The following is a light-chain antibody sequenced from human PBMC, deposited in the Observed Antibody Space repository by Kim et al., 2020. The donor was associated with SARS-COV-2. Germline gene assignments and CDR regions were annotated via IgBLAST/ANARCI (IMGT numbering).Light chain of an antibody. CDR3: QQSYSVPRT. V-gene: IGKV1-39*01. J-gene: IGKJ4*01. CDR1: QSISNF. Sequence: DIQMTQSPSSLSASVGDRVTITCRASQSISNFLNWYQLKPGKAPKLLIYAASTLQSGVPSRFSGSGSGTDFTLTISSLQPEDFATYYCQQSYSVPRTFGRGTKLEI. CDR2: AAS.